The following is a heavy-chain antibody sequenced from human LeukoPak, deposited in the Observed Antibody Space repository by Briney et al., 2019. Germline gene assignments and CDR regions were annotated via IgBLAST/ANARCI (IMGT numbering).Heavy chain of an antibody. J-gene: IGHJ4*02. CDR2: FHNSGTS. CDR1: DDSIGDYY. V-gene: IGHV4-59*01. Sequence: SETLSLTCTVSDDSIGDYYRGWIRQPPGRGLEWIGYFHNSGTSTYNPSLKSRVTISADTSKNQFSLKLNSLTTADTAVYYCTRGAGWLIDYWGQGILVTVSS. CDR3: TRGAGWLIDY. D-gene: IGHD3-16*01.